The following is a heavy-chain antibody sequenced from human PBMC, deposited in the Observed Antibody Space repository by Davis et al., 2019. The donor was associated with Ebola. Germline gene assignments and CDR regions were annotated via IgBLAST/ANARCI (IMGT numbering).Heavy chain of an antibody. J-gene: IGHJ4*02. CDR1: GYTFTSYY. Sequence: ASVKVSCKASGYTFTSYYMHWVRQAPGQGLEWMGWINPNSGSTTYAQKFQGRVTMTRDTSTSTVYMELSSLRSEDTAVYYCARQLGGGGLDYWGQGTLVTVSS. V-gene: IGHV1-46*01. D-gene: IGHD6-6*01. CDR3: ARQLGGGGLDY. CDR2: INPNSGST.